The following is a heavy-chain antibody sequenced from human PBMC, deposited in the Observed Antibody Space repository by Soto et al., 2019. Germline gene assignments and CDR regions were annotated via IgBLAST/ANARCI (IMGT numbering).Heavy chain of an antibody. V-gene: IGHV4-59*01. CDR2: IHNSGTT. CDR3: GRVLHSSRGMAV. Sequence: SETLSLTCIVSGDSTNSYFWNWIRQPPGKGLEWIGYIHNSGTTKNNPSLESRVTISIDTSKNQFSLMLSSVTAADTAVYYCGRVLHSSRGMAVCGPGTTVTVPS. CDR1: GDSTNSYF. J-gene: IGHJ6*01. D-gene: IGHD4-4*01.